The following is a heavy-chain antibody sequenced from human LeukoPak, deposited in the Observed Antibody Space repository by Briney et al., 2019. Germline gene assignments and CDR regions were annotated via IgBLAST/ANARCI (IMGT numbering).Heavy chain of an antibody. D-gene: IGHD3-16*01. CDR3: AKSAEGITSTRSPINY. V-gene: IGHV3-23*01. CDR1: GFTFSSYA. CDR2: ISGSGGST. J-gene: IGHJ4*02. Sequence: GGSLRLSCAASGFTFSSYAMSWVRQAPGKGLEWVSTISGSGGSTYYADSVKGRFTISRDNSKNTLYLQMNTLRAEDTAVHYCAKSAEGITSTRSPINYWGQGTLVTVSS.